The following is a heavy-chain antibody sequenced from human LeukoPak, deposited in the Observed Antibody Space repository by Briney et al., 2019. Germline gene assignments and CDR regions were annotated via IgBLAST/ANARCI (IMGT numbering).Heavy chain of an antibody. CDR1: GFIFSSYW. CDR2: INSDGSST. J-gene: IGHJ4*02. D-gene: IGHD2-2*01. V-gene: IGHV3-74*01. CDR3: ARRVVVPAAPYYFDY. Sequence: PGGSLKLSCAASGFIFSSYWMHWVRQAPGKGLVGVSRINSDGSSTSYADSVKGRFTISRDNAKNTLYLQMNSLRAEDTAVYYCARRVVVPAAPYYFDYWGQGTLVTVSS.